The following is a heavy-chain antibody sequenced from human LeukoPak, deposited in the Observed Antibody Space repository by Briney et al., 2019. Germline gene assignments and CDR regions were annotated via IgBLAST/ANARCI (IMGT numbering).Heavy chain of an antibody. CDR1: GVSINTHY. CDR2: MYISGAT. CDR3: ARDSGYYYSPFDP. V-gene: IGHV4-4*07. Sequence: SETLSLTCTVSGVSINTHYWSWIRQPAGKGLEWIGRMYISGATNYNPSLRSRVTMSLDTSKNQFSLLLNSVTAADTAIYYCARDSGYYYSPFDPWGQGTLVTVSS. D-gene: IGHD3-22*01. J-gene: IGHJ5*02.